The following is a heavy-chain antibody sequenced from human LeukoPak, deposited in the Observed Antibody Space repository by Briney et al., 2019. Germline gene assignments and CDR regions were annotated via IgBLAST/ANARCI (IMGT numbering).Heavy chain of an antibody. CDR3: ARDGGDIVVVVAATPGYFDY. CDR1: GFTFSSYG. J-gene: IGHJ4*02. D-gene: IGHD2-15*01. CDR2: IWYDGSNK. V-gene: IGHV3-33*01. Sequence: GRSLRLSCAASGFTFSSYGMHWVRQAPGKGLEWVAVIWYDGSNKYYADSVKGRFTISRDNSKNTLYLQMNSLRAEDTAVYYCARDGGDIVVVVAATPGYFDYWGQGTLVTISS.